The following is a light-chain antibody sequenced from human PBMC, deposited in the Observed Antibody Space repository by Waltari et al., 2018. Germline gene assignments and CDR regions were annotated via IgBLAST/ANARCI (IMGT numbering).Light chain of an antibody. V-gene: IGKV3-20*01. CDR3: QKYEALPAT. Sequence: DIVLPQSPGTLSLSPGDRATLSCRASQSDGRYLALYQQKPGQAPRLLIYGASTRATGIPDRFSCSGSGTDFSLIISRLEPEDFAVYFCQKYEALPATFGQGTKVEIK. CDR1: QSDGRY. J-gene: IGKJ1*01. CDR2: GAS.